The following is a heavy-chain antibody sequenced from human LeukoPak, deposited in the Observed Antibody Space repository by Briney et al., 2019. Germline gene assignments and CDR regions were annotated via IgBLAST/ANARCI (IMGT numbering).Heavy chain of an antibody. CDR1: GGSISSSNW. CDR3: ARDWGAAAGMYNWFDP. V-gene: IGHV4-4*02. D-gene: IGHD6-13*01. J-gene: IGHJ5*02. CDR2: IYHGGST. Sequence: SETLSLTCAVSGGSISSSNWWSWVRQPPGKGLEWIGEIYHGGSTNYNPSLKSRVTISVDKSKNQFSLKLSSVTAADTAVYYCARDWGAAAGMYNWFDPWGQGTLVTVSS.